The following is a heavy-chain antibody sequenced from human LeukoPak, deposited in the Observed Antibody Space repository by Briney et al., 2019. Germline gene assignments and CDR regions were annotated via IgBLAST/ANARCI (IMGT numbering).Heavy chain of an antibody. J-gene: IGHJ1*01. D-gene: IGHD4-23*01. Sequence: PSETLSLTCAVYGGSFSGYYWNWVRQPPGKGLEWIGEIHHSGSTMYNPSLKSRVTISVDTSKNQFSLKLSSVTAADTAVYYCAKGGGLRWPKRYFQHWGQGTLVTVSS. CDR2: IHHSGST. CDR1: GGSFSGYY. CDR3: AKGGGLRWPKRYFQH. V-gene: IGHV4-34*01.